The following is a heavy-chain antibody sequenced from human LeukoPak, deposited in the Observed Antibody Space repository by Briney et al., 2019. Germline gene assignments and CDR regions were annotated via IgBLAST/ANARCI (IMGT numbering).Heavy chain of an antibody. CDR3: ARDESSSGYCSGGSCYSITPGWFDP. J-gene: IGHJ5*02. CDR1: GFTFSSYW. D-gene: IGHD2-15*01. Sequence: GGSLRLSCAASGFTFSSYWMSWVRQAPGKGLEWVANIKLDGSQKYYVDSVKGRFTISRDNAKNSLYLQMNSLRAEDTAVYYCARDESSSGYCSGGSCYSITPGWFDPWGQGTLVTVSS. V-gene: IGHV3-7*01. CDR2: IKLDGSQK.